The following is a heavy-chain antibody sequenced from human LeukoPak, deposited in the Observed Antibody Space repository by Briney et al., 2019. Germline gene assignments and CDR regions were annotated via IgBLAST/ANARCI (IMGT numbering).Heavy chain of an antibody. CDR3: VKDLYKGDSASWYFFHY. Sequence: GGSLRLSYSASGFIISDYAMHWVRQAPGKGLEYVSGISANGGSTYYADSVKGRFTISRDTSKNTLYLQMSSLRAEDTAIYYCVKDLYKGDSASWYFFHYWGQGTLVTVSS. CDR1: GFIISDYA. J-gene: IGHJ4*02. D-gene: IGHD6-13*01. V-gene: IGHV3-64D*06. CDR2: ISANGGST.